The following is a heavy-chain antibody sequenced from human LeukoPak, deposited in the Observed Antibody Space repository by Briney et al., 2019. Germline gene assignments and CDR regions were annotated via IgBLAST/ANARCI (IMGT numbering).Heavy chain of an antibody. Sequence: GASVKVSCKASGYTFTSYDINWVRQATGQGLEWMGWMNPNSGDTGYAQKFQGRVTMTRNTSISTAYMELSSLRPEDTAVYYCARGLGSYDSSPPDYWGQGTLVTVSS. CDR2: MNPNSGDT. CDR1: GYTFTSYD. J-gene: IGHJ4*02. V-gene: IGHV1-8*01. CDR3: ARGLGSYDSSPPDY. D-gene: IGHD3-22*01.